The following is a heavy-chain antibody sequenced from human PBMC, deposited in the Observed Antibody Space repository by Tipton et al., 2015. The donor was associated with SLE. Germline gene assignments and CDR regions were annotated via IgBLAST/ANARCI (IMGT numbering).Heavy chain of an antibody. CDR1: GDSMSSGGYY. CDR3: ARQRQLGYFDH. J-gene: IGHJ4*02. CDR2: MFYGESGRT. Sequence: TLSLTCTVSGDSMSSGGYYWSWIRQPPGKGLQWIGTMFYGESGRTDYSPSLKSRVTISVDTSKNQFSLKLTSVTAADTAVYYCARQRQLGYFDHWGQGILVTVSS. V-gene: IGHV4-39*07. D-gene: IGHD1-1*01.